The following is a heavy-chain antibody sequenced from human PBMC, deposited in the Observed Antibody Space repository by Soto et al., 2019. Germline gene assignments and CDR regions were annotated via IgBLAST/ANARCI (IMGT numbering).Heavy chain of an antibody. CDR3: AKDEVLMVYARGWFDP. CDR2: ISGSGGST. CDR1: GFTFSSYA. V-gene: IGHV3-23*01. Sequence: GGSLRLSCAASGFTFSSYAMSWVRQAPGKGLEWVSAISGSGGSTYYADSVKGRFTISRDNSKNTLYLQMNSLRAEDTAVYYCAKDEVLMVYARGWFDPWGQGTLVTVSS. J-gene: IGHJ5*02. D-gene: IGHD2-8*01.